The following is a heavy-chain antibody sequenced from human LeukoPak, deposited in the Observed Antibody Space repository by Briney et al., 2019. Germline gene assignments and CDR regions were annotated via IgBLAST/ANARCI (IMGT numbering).Heavy chain of an antibody. J-gene: IGHJ2*01. V-gene: IGHV3-NL1*01. CDR3: AKDLFLWYFDL. CDR2: IYSGGST. CDR1: GFTFSSYG. D-gene: IGHD2-21*01. Sequence: GGSLRLSCAASGFTFSSYGMHWVRQAPGKGLEWVSVIYSGGSTYYADSVRGRFTISRDNSKNTLYLQMNSLRAEDTAVYYCAKDLFLWYFDLWGRGTLVTVSS.